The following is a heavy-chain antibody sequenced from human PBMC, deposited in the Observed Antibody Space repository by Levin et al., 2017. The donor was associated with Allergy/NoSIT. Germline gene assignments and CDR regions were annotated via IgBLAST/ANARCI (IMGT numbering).Heavy chain of an antibody. J-gene: IGHJ5*02. CDR1: GGSISSSSYY. D-gene: IGHD4-17*01. V-gene: IGHV4-39*01. CDR2: IYYSGST. Sequence: SETLSLTCTVSGGSISSSSYYWGWIRQPPGKGLEWIGSIYYSGSTYYNPSLKSRVTISVDTSKNQFSLKLSSVTAADTAVYYCARHSLRQNWFDPWGQGTLVTVSS. CDR3: ARHSLRQNWFDP.